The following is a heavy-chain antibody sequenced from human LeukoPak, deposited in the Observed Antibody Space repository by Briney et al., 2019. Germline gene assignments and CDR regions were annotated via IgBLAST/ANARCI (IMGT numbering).Heavy chain of an antibody. J-gene: IGHJ4*02. CDR2: INTNTGNP. CDR3: ARHTSSWYLYYFDY. V-gene: IGHV7-4-1*02. D-gene: IGHD6-13*01. CDR1: GYTFTSYA. Sequence: GASVKVSCKASGYTFTSYAMNWVRQAPGQGLEWMGWINTNTGNPTYAQGFTGRFVFSLDTSVSTAYLQISSLKAEDTAVYYCARHTSSWYLYYFDYWGQGTLVTVSS.